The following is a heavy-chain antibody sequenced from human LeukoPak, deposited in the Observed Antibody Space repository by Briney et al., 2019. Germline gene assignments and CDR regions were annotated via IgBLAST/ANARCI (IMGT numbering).Heavy chain of an antibody. CDR2: INQSGST. Sequence: PSETLSLTCAVYGGSFSGYYWSWIRQPPGKGLEWIGEINQSGSTNYNPSLKSRVTISVDTSKNQFSLKLSSVTAADTAVYYCARGGRGSGWYYYWGQGTLVTVSS. V-gene: IGHV4-34*01. D-gene: IGHD6-19*01. CDR1: GGSFSGYY. J-gene: IGHJ4*02. CDR3: ARGGRGSGWYYY.